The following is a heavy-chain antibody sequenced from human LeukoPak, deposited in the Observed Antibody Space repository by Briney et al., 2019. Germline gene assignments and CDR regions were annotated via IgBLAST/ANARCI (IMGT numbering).Heavy chain of an antibody. Sequence: SQTLSLTCTVSGASTSSFCWNWIRQPPGKGLEWVVCIYHTGSTNYNPSLKSRVTISVDTSKRQVSLRLSSVTAADTAVYYCARQVHDNGGSLYHFDNWGQGTLVTVSS. V-gene: IGHV4-59*08. J-gene: IGHJ4*02. CDR3: ARQVHDNGGSLYHFDN. D-gene: IGHD4-23*01. CDR2: IYHTGST. CDR1: GASTSSFC.